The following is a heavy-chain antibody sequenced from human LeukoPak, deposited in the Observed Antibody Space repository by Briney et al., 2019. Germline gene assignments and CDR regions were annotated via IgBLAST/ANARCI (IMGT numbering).Heavy chain of an antibody. Sequence: PGGSLRLSCAASGFTFSSYSMNWVRQAPGKGLEWVSSISSSSSYIYYADSVKGRFTISRDNAKSSLYLQMNSLRAEDTAVYYCASAPFGTSYNRTDYWGQGTLVTVSS. D-gene: IGHD5-24*01. CDR2: ISSSSSYI. CDR1: GFTFSSYS. J-gene: IGHJ4*02. V-gene: IGHV3-21*01. CDR3: ASAPFGTSYNRTDY.